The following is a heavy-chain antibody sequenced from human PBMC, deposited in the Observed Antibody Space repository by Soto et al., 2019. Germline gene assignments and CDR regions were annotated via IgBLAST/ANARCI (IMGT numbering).Heavy chain of an antibody. CDR2: INHTGHT. CDR1: GGSFNDYY. D-gene: IGHD3-10*01. V-gene: IGHV4-34*01. Sequence: QVQLQQWGAGLLKPSETLSLTCAVYGGSFNDYYWSWIRQPPGKGLEWIGEINHTGHTNYNPSLKSRVTISVDTAKNQFSLTRTSVTAADTAVYYCARSGHLFDYWGQGILVTVSS. CDR3: ARSGHLFDY. J-gene: IGHJ4*02.